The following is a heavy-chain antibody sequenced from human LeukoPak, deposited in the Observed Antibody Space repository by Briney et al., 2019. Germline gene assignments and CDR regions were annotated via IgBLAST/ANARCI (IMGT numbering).Heavy chain of an antibody. CDR1: GYTFTSYG. Sequence: ASVKVSCKASGYTFTSYGISWVRQAPGQGLEWMGWISAYNGNTNYAQKFQGRVTITADESTSTAYMELSSLRSEDTAVYYCARVTGASPFDAFDIWGQGTMVTVSS. CDR3: ARVTGASPFDAFDI. J-gene: IGHJ3*02. CDR2: ISAYNGNT. D-gene: IGHD7-27*01. V-gene: IGHV1-18*01.